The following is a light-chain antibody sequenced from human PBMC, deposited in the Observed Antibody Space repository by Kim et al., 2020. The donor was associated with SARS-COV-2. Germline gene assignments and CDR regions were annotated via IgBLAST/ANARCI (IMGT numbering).Light chain of an antibody. Sequence: LSPGESATLSCGASQSLGSNLAWYQQKPGLAPRLLIYDASSRATGIPDRFSGSGSGTDFTLTISRLEPEDFAVYYCQQYGSAPLTFGGGTKVDIK. CDR1: QSLGSN. V-gene: IGKV3D-20*01. CDR3: QQYGSAPLT. J-gene: IGKJ4*01. CDR2: DAS.